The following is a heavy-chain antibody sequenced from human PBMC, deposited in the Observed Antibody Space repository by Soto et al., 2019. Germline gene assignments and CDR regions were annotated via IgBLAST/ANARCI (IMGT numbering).Heavy chain of an antibody. V-gene: IGHV4-59*01. D-gene: IGHD3-10*01. CDR1: GGSISSYY. CDR3: ASYGSGSYPRFAP. Sequence: QVQLQESGPGLVKPSETLSLTCTVSGGSISSYYWSWIRQPPGKGLEWIGYIYYSGSTNYNPSLKTRVTISVATSTHQFSLKLSSVTAADPAVYSCASYGSGSYPRFAPWGQGPLVTVSS. CDR2: IYYSGST. J-gene: IGHJ5*02.